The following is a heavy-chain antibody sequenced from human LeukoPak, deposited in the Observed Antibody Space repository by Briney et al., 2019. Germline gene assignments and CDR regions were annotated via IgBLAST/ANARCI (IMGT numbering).Heavy chain of an antibody. J-gene: IGHJ1*01. CDR1: GFTFSSYE. CDR2: ISSSGSTI. CDR3: AKPMTTWSFRTEYFQH. D-gene: IGHD1-14*01. Sequence: GGSLRLSCAASGFTFSSYEMNWVRQAPGKGLEWVSYISSSGSTIYYADSVKGRFTISRDNAKNSLYLQMNSLRAEDTAVYYCAKPMTTWSFRTEYFQHWGQGTLVTVSS. V-gene: IGHV3-48*03.